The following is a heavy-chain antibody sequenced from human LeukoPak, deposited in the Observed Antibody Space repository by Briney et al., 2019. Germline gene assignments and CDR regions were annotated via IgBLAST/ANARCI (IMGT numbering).Heavy chain of an antibody. CDR3: ARSGGSGSCSQSRHYYYMDV. V-gene: IGHV1-69*05. CDR2: IIPIFGTA. CDR1: GGTFSSYA. J-gene: IGHJ6*03. Sequence: ASVKVSCKASGGTFSSYAISWVRQAPGQGLEWMGGIIPIFGTANYAQKFQGRVTITTDESTSTAYMELSSLRSEDTAVYYCARSGGSGSCSQSRHYYYMDVWGKGTTVTVSS. D-gene: IGHD3-10*01.